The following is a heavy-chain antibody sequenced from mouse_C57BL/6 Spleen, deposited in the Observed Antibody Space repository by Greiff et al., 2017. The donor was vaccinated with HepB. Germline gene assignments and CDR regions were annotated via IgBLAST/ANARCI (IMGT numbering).Heavy chain of an antibody. V-gene: IGHV1-64*01. CDR1: GYTFTSYW. Sequence: VQLQQSGAELVKPGASVKLSCKASGYTFTSYWMHWVKQRPGQGLEWIGMIHPNSGSTNYNEKFKSKATLTVDKSSSTAYMQLSSLTSEDSAVYYCAREDYYYGPYYAMDYWGQGTSVTVSS. J-gene: IGHJ4*01. CDR3: AREDYYYGPYYAMDY. D-gene: IGHD1-1*01. CDR2: IHPNSGST.